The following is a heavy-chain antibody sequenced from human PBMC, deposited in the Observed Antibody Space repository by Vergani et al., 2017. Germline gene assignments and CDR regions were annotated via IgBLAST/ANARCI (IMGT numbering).Heavy chain of an antibody. J-gene: IGHJ6*02. CDR1: GYTFGHFD. CDR2: IRYDGSNP. V-gene: IGHV3-30*02. CDR3: AKKGGSLYYYGVDV. D-gene: IGHD1-26*01. Sequence: QEQLLQSGGGVFQPGGSLRLSCIGSGYTFGHFDMHWVRQAPGKGLAWVAFIRYDGSNPQYIDSVKGRFTISRDNSKDTLFLQMNGLRPEDTGTYFCAKKGGSLYYYGVDVWGQGTTITVS.